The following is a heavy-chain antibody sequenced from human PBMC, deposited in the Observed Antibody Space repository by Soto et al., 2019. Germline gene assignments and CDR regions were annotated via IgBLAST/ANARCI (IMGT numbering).Heavy chain of an antibody. CDR1: GGSISSSSYY. V-gene: IGHV4-39*01. CDR2: IYYSGST. Sequence: SETLSLTCAVSGGSISSSSYYSAWIRQPPGKGLEWIGSIYYSGSTYYNPSLKSRVIISVDTSKNQFSLKLSSVTAADTAVYFCARLIEGGGWSNFDYWGQGTLVTVSS. D-gene: IGHD6-19*01. J-gene: IGHJ4*02. CDR3: ARLIEGGGWSNFDY.